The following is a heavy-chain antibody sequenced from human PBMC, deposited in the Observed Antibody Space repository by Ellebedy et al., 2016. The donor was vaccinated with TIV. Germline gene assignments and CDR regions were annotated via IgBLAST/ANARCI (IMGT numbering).Heavy chain of an antibody. CDR2: INPNSGNT. V-gene: IGHV1-8*01. Sequence: ASVKVSCKTSGYYFTGYDINWVRQATGQGLEWMGWINPNSGNTAITQKFQGRVTMTRDTSTATVYLELRGLTSADTAVYYCAREVTSKGLDSWGLGTLVTVSS. CDR1: GYYFTGYD. J-gene: IGHJ4*02. CDR3: AREVTSKGLDS. D-gene: IGHD2-21*02.